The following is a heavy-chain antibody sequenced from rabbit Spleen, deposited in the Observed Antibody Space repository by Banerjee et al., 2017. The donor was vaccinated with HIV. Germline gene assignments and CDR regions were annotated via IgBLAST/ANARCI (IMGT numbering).Heavy chain of an antibody. CDR2: IYTSNSDT. CDR3: ARAGGAGYGYALHL. J-gene: IGHJ4*01. Sequence: QEQLVESRGGLVKPGASLTLTCTASGFIFSSYYYMCWVRQAPGKGLEWIACIYTSNSDTYYASWAKGRFTISKTSSTTVTLQMTNLTAADTATYFCARAGGAGYGYALHLWGPGTLVTVS. V-gene: IGHV1S45*01. CDR1: GFIFSSYYY. D-gene: IGHD6-1*01.